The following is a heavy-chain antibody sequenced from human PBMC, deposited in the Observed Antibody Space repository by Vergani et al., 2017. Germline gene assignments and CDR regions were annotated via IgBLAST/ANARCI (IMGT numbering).Heavy chain of an antibody. V-gene: IGHV5-51*01. CDR2: IYPGDYDT. J-gene: IGHJ6*02. Sequence: EVQLVQSGAEVKTPGESLKISCTGSGYSFTSYWIGWVRQMPGKGLEWMGIIYPGDYDTRSSPSFQGQVPISAVKAISTAYLQWSSLKASDTAMYYCARGDWQRVRWVGLDVWGQGTTVTVSS. CDR3: ARGDWQRVRWVGLDV. CDR1: GYSFTSYW. D-gene: IGHD6-6*01.